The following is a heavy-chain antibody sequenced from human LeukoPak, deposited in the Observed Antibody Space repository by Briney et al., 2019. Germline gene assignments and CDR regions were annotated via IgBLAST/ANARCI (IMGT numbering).Heavy chain of an antibody. J-gene: IGHJ4*02. CDR1: GFTFSSYG. D-gene: IGHD6-19*01. CDR2: IRYDGSNK. CDR3: AKDRQWLEYYFDY. V-gene: IGHV3-30*02. Sequence: PGGSLRLSCAASGFTFSSYGMHWVRQAPGKGLEWVAFIRYDGSNKYYADSVKGRFTISRDNSKNTLYLQMNSLRAEDTAVYYCAKDRQWLEYYFDYWGQGTLVTVCS.